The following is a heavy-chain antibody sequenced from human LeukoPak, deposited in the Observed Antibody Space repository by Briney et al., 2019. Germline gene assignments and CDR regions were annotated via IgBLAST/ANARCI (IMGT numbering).Heavy chain of an antibody. D-gene: IGHD5-18*01. Sequence: GGSLRLSCAASGFTFSGYVMSWVRQAPGKGLEWVSAISDSGGSTYYAVSVKGRFTISRDNSKNTLYLQMNSLRAEDTAVYYCASPDTAMDTAWGQGTLVTVSS. V-gene: IGHV3-23*01. J-gene: IGHJ5*02. CDR3: ASPDTAMDTA. CDR1: GFTFSGYV. CDR2: ISDSGGST.